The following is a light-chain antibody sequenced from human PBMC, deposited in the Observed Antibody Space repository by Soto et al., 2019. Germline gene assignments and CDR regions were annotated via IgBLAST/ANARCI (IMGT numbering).Light chain of an antibody. CDR3: AGWDDSLGGSYV. J-gene: IGLJ1*01. V-gene: IGLV1-44*01. Sequence: QSVLTQPPSASGTPGQRVTISCSGSSSNIGSKTVNWYQKLPGTAPKLLIYSTNQRPSGVPDRFSGSKSDTSASLAISGLQSEDEDDDYCAGWDDSLGGSYVFGTGTKVTVL. CDR1: SSNIGSKT. CDR2: STN.